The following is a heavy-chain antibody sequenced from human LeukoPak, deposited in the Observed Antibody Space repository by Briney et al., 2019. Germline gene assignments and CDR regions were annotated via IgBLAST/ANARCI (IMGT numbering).Heavy chain of an antibody. Sequence: GASVTVSCTPSGFTFTTYTMHWVRQAPGQRLEWMGWINAANGNTQYSQKFQGRVTITRDTSASTAYMELSSLRSEDTAVYYCARGAPIRVAVAATFDPWGQGTLVTVPS. CDR1: GFTFTTYT. V-gene: IGHV1-3*01. J-gene: IGHJ5*02. D-gene: IGHD6-19*01. CDR3: ARGAPIRVAVAATFDP. CDR2: INAANGNT.